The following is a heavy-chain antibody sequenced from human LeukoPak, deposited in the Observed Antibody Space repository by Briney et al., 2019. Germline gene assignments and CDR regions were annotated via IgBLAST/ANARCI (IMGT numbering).Heavy chain of an antibody. CDR3: ARGPYSYDSSGAFDI. CDR2: IYSSGNT. V-gene: IGHV4-4*07. D-gene: IGHD3-22*01. CDR1: GGSISNYY. Sequence: TSSETLSLTCTVSGGSISNYYWSWIRQPAGKGLEWIGRIYSSGNTDYNPSLQSRVTLSVDTSKNQFSLKLTSVTAADTAVYFCARGPYSYDSSGAFDIWGQGTMVTVSS. J-gene: IGHJ3*02.